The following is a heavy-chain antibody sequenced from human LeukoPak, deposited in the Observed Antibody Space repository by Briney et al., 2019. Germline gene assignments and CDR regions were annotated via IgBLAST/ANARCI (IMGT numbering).Heavy chain of an antibody. Sequence: ASVKVSCKASGYTFTSYGISWVRQAPGQGLEWMGWISAYNGNTNYAQKLQGRVTMATDTSTSTAYMELRSLRSDDTAVYYCAREGTAAGISWFDPWGQGTLVTVSS. CDR3: AREGTAAGISWFDP. J-gene: IGHJ5*02. CDR1: GYTFTSYG. CDR2: ISAYNGNT. V-gene: IGHV1-18*01. D-gene: IGHD6-13*01.